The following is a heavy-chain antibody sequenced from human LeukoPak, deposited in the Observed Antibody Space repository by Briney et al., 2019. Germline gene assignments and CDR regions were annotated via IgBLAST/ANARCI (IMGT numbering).Heavy chain of an antibody. Sequence: KAGESLKISCKGSGYSFTSYWIGWARQMPGKGLEWMGIIYPGDSDTRYSPSFQGQVTISADKSISTAYLQWSSLKASDTAMYYCARQGDSSSWYPTWNPYLLGNNWFDPWGQGTLVTVSS. D-gene: IGHD6-13*01. J-gene: IGHJ5*02. V-gene: IGHV5-51*01. CDR3: ARQGDSSSWYPTWNPYLLGNNWFDP. CDR2: IYPGDSDT. CDR1: GYSFTSYW.